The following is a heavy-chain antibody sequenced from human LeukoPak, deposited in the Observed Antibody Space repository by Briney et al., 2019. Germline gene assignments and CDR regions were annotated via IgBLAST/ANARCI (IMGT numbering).Heavy chain of an antibody. D-gene: IGHD2-15*01. CDR2: IDPSDSHA. CDR1: GYTFTSYW. Sequence: GESLKISCKGSGYTFTSYWITWVRQMPGKGLEWMGRIDPSDSHASYSPSLQGHVTISADKSINTAYLQWSSLKASDTAMYYCARHDCSGGSCPLAHWGQGTLVTVSS. J-gene: IGHJ4*02. CDR3: ARHDCSGGSCPLAH. V-gene: IGHV5-10-1*01.